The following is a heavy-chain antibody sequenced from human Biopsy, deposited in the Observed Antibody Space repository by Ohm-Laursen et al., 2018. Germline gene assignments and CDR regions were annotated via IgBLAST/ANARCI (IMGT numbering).Heavy chain of an antibody. CDR3: ARATNSTGWPYYYFYGMDV. D-gene: IGHD2/OR15-2a*01. V-gene: IGHV4-59*01. J-gene: IGHJ6*02. Sequence: SETLSLTCPVSGGSISSGYWSWIRQTPGKGLEWIGYIYYSGSTNYNPSLKSRVTISVDTSKNQFSLRLNSVTAADTAVYYCARATNSTGWPYYYFYGMDVWGQGATVTVSS. CDR2: IYYSGST. CDR1: GGSISSGY.